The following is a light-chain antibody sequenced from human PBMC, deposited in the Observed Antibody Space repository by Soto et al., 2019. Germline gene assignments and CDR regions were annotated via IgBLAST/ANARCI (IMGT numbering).Light chain of an antibody. J-gene: IGKJ2*01. CDR1: QTISNY. CDR2: AAS. CDR3: QQSYSTLPYT. V-gene: IGKV1-39*01. Sequence: DIQMTQSPSSLSASVGDRVTITCRASQTISNYLNWYQQKPGKAPKLLIYAASSLQSGVPSRFSGGGSGTDFTLTISSLQPEDFATYSCQQSYSTLPYTFGQGTKLEIK.